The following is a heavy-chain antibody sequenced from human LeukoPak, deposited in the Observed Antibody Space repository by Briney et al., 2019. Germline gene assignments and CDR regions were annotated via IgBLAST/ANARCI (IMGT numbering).Heavy chain of an antibody. V-gene: IGHV1-8*01. CDR2: MNPNSGNT. CDR1: GYTFTSYD. D-gene: IGHD3-22*01. J-gene: IGHJ4*02. CDR3: ARVGSYYYDSSGPPPDY. Sequence: GASVKVSCKASGYTFTSYDINWVRQATGQGLEWMGRMNPNSGNTGYAQKFQGRVTMTRNTSIGTAYMELSSLRSEDTAVYYCARVGSYYYDSSGPPPDYWGQGTLVTVSS.